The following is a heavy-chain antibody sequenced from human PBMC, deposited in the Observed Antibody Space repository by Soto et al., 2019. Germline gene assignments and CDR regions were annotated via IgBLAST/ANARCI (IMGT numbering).Heavy chain of an antibody. CDR2: IWYDGSNK. V-gene: IGHV3-33*01. CDR3: ARDDYYGSGSSPDDAFDI. D-gene: IGHD3-10*01. CDR1: GFTFSSYG. Sequence: QVQLVESGGGVVQPGRSLRLSCAASGFTFSSYGMHWVRQAPGKGLEWVAVIWYDGSNKYYADSVKGRFTISRDNSKNTLYLQMNSLRAEDTAVYYCARDDYYGSGSSPDDAFDIWAKGQWSPSLQ. J-gene: IGHJ3*02.